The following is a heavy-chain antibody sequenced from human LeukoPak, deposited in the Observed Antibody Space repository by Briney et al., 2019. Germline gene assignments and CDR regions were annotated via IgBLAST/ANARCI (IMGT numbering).Heavy chain of an antibody. Sequence: ASVKVSCKAFGYTFTSYYMHWVRQAPGQGLEWMGIINPSGGSTSYAQKFQGRVTMTRDMSTSTVYMELSSLRSEDTAVYYCARIGGGYFFDPWGQGTLVTVSS. D-gene: IGHD3-22*01. CDR3: ARIGGGYFFDP. V-gene: IGHV1-46*01. CDR2: INPSGGST. J-gene: IGHJ5*02. CDR1: GYTFTSYY.